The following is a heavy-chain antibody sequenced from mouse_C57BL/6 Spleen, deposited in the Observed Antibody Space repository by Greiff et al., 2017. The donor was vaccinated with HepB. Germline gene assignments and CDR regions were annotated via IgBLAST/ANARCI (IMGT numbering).Heavy chain of an antibody. Sequence: VQLQQPGAELVKPGASVKLSCKASGYTFTSYWMHWVKQRPGQGLEWIGMIHPNSGSTNYNEKFKSKATLTVDKSSSTAYMQLSSLTSEDSAVYYCARSLRVSAMDYWGQGTSVTVSS. CDR3: ARSLRVSAMDY. D-gene: IGHD1-1*01. CDR1: GYTFTSYW. CDR2: IHPNSGST. J-gene: IGHJ4*01. V-gene: IGHV1-64*01.